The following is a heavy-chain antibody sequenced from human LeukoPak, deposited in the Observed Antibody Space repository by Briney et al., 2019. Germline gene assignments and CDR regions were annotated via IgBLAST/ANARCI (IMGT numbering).Heavy chain of an antibody. V-gene: IGHV3-7*01. CDR1: GFTFSSYW. D-gene: IGHD2-15*01. J-gene: IGHJ4*02. Sequence: GGSLRLSCATSGFTFSSYWMSWVRQAPGKGLEWVANIKQDGSEKNYVDSVKGRFTISRDNAKNSLYLQMNSLRAEDTVVYYCYCAVEDYWGQGTLVTVSS. CDR3: YCAVEDY. CDR2: IKQDGSEK.